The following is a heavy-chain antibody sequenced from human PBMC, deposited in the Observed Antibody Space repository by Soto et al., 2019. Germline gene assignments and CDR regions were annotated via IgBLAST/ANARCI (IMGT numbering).Heavy chain of an antibody. Sequence: PGGSLRLSCAASGFTFSSYAMSWVRQAPGKGLEWVSAISGSGGSTYYADSVKGRFTISRDNSKNTLYLQMNSLRAEDTAVYYCAKAGMYNWNYWSHDAFDIWGQGTMVTVSS. J-gene: IGHJ3*02. V-gene: IGHV3-23*01. D-gene: IGHD1-7*01. CDR1: GFTFSSYA. CDR2: ISGSGGST. CDR3: AKAGMYNWNYWSHDAFDI.